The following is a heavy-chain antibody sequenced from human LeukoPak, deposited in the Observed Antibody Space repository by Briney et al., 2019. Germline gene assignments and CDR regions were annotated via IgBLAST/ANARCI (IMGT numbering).Heavy chain of an antibody. CDR2: INWNGGST. CDR3: ARDEWGLNAFDI. Sequence: GGSLRLSCTASGFTFGDYAMSWFRQAPGKGLEWVSGINWNGGSTGYADSVKGRFTISRDNAKNSLYLQMNSLRAEDTALYYCARDEWGLNAFDIWGQGTMVTVSS. D-gene: IGHD1-26*01. V-gene: IGHV3-20*04. CDR1: GFTFGDYA. J-gene: IGHJ3*02.